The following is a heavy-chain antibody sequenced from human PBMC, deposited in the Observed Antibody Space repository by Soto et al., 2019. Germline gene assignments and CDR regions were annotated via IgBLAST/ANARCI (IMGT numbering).Heavy chain of an antibody. D-gene: IGHD3-10*01. J-gene: IGHJ4*02. CDR2: IYYSGST. CDR3: ARHLLWFGDRSARGYFDY. V-gene: IGHV4-39*01. Sequence: ASETLSPTCTVSGGSISSSSYYWGWVRQPPGKGLEGVGSIYYSGSTYYNPSLKSRVTISVDTSKNQFSLKLSSVTAADTAVYYCARHLLWFGDRSARGYFDYWGQGTLVTVSS. CDR1: GGSISSSSYY.